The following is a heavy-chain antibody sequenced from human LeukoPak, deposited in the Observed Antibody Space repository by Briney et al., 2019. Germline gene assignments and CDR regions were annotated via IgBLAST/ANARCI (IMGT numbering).Heavy chain of an antibody. V-gene: IGHV4-31*03. J-gene: IGHJ4*02. Sequence: SETLSLTCTVSGGSISSGGYYWSWIRQHPGKGLEWIGNIYYSGSTYYNPSLKSRVTISVDTSKNQFSLKLSSVTAADTAVYYCAREGVVPAAYFDYWSQGTLVTVSS. CDR3: AREGVVPAAYFDY. CDR2: IYYSGST. D-gene: IGHD2-2*01. CDR1: GGSISSGGYY.